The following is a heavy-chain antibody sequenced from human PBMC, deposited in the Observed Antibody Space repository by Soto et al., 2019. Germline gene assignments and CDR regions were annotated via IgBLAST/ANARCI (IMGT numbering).Heavy chain of an antibody. CDR1: GGSFSGYY. Sequence: PSETLSLTCAVYGGSFSGYYWSWIRQPPGKGLEWIGEINHSGSTNYNPSLKSRVTISVDTSKNQFSLKLSSVTAADTAVYYCARGQPYFYDFWSGYYPIAHWFDPWGQGTLVTVSS. J-gene: IGHJ5*02. CDR2: INHSGST. CDR3: ARGQPYFYDFWSGYYPIAHWFDP. V-gene: IGHV4-34*01. D-gene: IGHD3-3*01.